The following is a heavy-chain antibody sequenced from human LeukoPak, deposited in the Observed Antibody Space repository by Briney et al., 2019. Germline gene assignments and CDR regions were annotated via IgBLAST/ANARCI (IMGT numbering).Heavy chain of an antibody. V-gene: IGHV3-30*07. J-gene: IGHJ4*02. CDR3: ARDGDVTGETFDC. CDR1: GFTFSSFA. Sequence: GGSLRLSCAASGFTFSSFAMHWVRQAPGKGLEWVAVMSTDGTKAYYADSVKGRFTISRDNSKNTLFLQMNSLRTEDTAVYYCARDGDVTGETFDCWGQGTLVGVCS. CDR2: MSTDGTKA. D-gene: IGHD2-21*02.